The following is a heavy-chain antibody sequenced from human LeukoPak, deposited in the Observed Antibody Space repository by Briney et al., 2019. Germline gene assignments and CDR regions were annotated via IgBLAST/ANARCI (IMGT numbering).Heavy chain of an antibody. CDR2: MNPSSGNT. CDR1: GYTFTSYD. V-gene: IGHV1-8*03. J-gene: IGHJ5*02. Sequence: ASVKVSCKASGYTFTSYDINWVRQATGQGLEWMGWMNPSSGNTGYAQKFQGRVTITRNTSISTAYMELSSLRSEDTAVYYCARAPADCSGGSCNWFDPWGQGTLVTVSS. D-gene: IGHD2-15*01. CDR3: ARAPADCSGGSCNWFDP.